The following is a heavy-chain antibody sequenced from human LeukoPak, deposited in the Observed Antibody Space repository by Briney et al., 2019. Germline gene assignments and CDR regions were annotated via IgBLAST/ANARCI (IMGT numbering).Heavy chain of an antibody. Sequence: GGSLRLSCATSGFTFSSYAMHWVRQAPGKGLEWVAVISYDGSNKYYADSVKGRFTISRDNSKNTLYLQMNSLRAEDTAVYYCAGDGTLAYYYYMDVWGKGTTVTVSS. CDR1: GFTFSSYA. CDR3: AGDGTLAYYYYMDV. J-gene: IGHJ6*03. CDR2: ISYDGSNK. V-gene: IGHV3-30-3*01. D-gene: IGHD6-13*01.